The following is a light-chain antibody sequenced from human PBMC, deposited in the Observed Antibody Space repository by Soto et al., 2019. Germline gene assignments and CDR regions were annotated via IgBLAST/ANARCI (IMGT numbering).Light chain of an antibody. CDR2: DAS. J-gene: IGKJ1*01. V-gene: IGKV1-5*01. Sequence: DIQMTQSPSTRSASVGDRVTITCRASQSISSWLAWYQQKPGKAPKLLIYDASRLESGVPSRFSGSRSGTELTLTISSLQPDDFATYYCQQYNSYSTFGQGTKVEIK. CDR1: QSISSW. CDR3: QQYNSYST.